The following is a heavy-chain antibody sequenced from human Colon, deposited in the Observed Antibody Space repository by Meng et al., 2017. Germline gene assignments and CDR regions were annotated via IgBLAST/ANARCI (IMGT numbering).Heavy chain of an antibody. Sequence: VQLQESGPGLVRPADTLAITCTVSGGSLISKCYYRSWIRQPARKGLEWIGFLYYSGSTNYDPSLKSRVTISVDTSKNQFSLKVSSVTAADTAVYYCARDSGYDKNWFDPWGQGTLVTVSS. J-gene: IGHJ5*02. V-gene: IGHV4-61*01. CDR3: ARDSGYDKNWFDP. D-gene: IGHD5-12*01. CDR2: LYYSGST. CDR1: GGSLISKCYY.